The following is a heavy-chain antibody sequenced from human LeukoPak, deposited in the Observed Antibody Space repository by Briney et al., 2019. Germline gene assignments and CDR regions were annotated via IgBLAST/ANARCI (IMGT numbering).Heavy chain of an antibody. CDR1: GGTFSNHA. Sequence: SVKVSCKASGGTFSNHAVSWVRQAPGQGLEWMGGTTPIFGSANYAQKFQGRVTIATDESTSTAYMELSSLRSEDTAVYYCARAPFYFDSSGYSMDAFDIWGQGTMVTVSS. V-gene: IGHV1-69*05. CDR2: TTPIFGSA. J-gene: IGHJ3*02. D-gene: IGHD3-22*01. CDR3: ARAPFYFDSSGYSMDAFDI.